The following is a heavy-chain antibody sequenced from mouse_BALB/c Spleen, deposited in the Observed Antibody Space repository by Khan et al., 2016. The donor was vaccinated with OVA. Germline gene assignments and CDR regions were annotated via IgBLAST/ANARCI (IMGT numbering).Heavy chain of an antibody. D-gene: IGHD2-3*01. V-gene: IGHV1-77*01. CDR3: ARMDTTSFDI. J-gene: IGHJ2*01. CDR2: IYPGSGNI. CDR1: GYTFTDHY. Sequence: QVQLKQSGADLARPGASVKLSCKASGYTFTDHYITWVKQKTGQGLEWIGEIYPGSGNIYYNENFKGKASLTADKSSNTAYMQLSSLTSEDSAVYFCARMDTTSFDIWGQGTTLTVSS.